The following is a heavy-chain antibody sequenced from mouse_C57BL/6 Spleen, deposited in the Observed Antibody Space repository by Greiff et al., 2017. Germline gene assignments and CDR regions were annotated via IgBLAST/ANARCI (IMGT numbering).Heavy chain of an antibody. V-gene: IGHV14-2*01. CDR3: ARLITTVVAHFDY. J-gene: IGHJ2*01. CDR2: IDPEDGET. Sequence: EVQRVESGAELVKPGASVKLSCTASGFNIKDYYMHWVKQRTEQGLEWIGRIDPEDGETKYAPKFQGKATITADTSSNTAYLQLSSLTSEDTAVYYCARLITTVVAHFDYWGQGTTLTVSS. CDR1: GFNIKDYY. D-gene: IGHD1-1*01.